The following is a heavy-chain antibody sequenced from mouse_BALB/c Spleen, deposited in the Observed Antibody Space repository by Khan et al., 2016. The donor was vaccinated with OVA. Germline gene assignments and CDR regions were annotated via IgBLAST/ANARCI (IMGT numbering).Heavy chain of an antibody. Sequence: VPLKQSGTVLARPGASVKMSCKASGYSFTSYWMHWVKQRPGLGLEWIGAIYPGISDTRYNQKFKGKAKLTAVTSATTAYMELSSLTNEDSAVYYCTRSYDSYYFDYWGQGTLLTVSS. CDR1: GYSFTSYW. D-gene: IGHD2-4*01. J-gene: IGHJ2*01. CDR3: TRSYDSYYFDY. V-gene: IGHV1-5*01. CDR2: IYPGISDT.